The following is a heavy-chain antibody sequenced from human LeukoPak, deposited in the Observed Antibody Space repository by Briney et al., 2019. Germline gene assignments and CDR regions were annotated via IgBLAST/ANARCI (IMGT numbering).Heavy chain of an antibody. CDR3: ARDQGYDFWSGYFDY. CDR1: GFTFSSYA. CDR2: ISYDGSNK. D-gene: IGHD3-3*01. V-gene: IGHV3-30-3*01. J-gene: IGHJ4*02. Sequence: PGGSLRLSCAASGFTFSSYAMHWVRQAPGKGLEWVAVISYDGSNKYYADSVKGRFTISRDNSKNTLYLQMNSLRAEDTAVYYCARDQGYDFWSGYFDYWGQGTLVTVSS.